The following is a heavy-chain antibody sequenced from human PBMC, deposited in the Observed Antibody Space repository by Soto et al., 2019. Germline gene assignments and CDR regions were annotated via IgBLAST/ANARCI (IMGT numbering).Heavy chain of an antibody. V-gene: IGHV4-59*13. J-gene: IGHJ6*02. D-gene: IGHD3-22*01. CDR3: ARDRTHFDSSAYYSGLDV. Sequence: SETLSLTCTVSGASIDSYYWNWIRQPPGKGLEWIGYIYYSGSTTYNPSLKTRVTISVDRSKNQFSLKLTSVTAADTAMYYCARDRTHFDSSAYYSGLDVWGQGTTVTVSS. CDR2: IYYSGST. CDR1: GASIDSYY.